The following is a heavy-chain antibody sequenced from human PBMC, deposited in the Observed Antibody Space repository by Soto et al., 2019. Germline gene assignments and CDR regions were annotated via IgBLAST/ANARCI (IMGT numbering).Heavy chain of an antibody. CDR2: IYPGGST. J-gene: IGHJ4*02. CDR1: GGSISNYY. V-gene: IGHV4-4*07. CDR3: ARASVGPPGGGSWIMPFDF. D-gene: IGHD2-15*01. Sequence: SETLSLTCSVSGGSISNYYWSWIRQSAGKGLEWIGRIYPGGSTNYNPSLKRRVTMSVDTSKNQFSLRLTSVTAADTAVYYCARASVGPPGGGSWIMPFDFWGQGTRVTVSS.